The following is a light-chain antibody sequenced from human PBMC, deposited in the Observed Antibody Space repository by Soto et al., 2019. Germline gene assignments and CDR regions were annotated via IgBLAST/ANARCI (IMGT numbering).Light chain of an antibody. CDR1: QSVLFNSNNKNY. J-gene: IGKJ5*01. Sequence: DIVMTQSPDSLAVSLGERASINCKSSQSVLFNSNNKNYVAWFQQKPGQPPKLLIYWASTRESGVPDRFSGYVSGKDFTLTISSLHAEDVAVYYCQQYYSTPITFGQGTRLEIK. V-gene: IGKV4-1*01. CDR3: QQYYSTPIT. CDR2: WAS.